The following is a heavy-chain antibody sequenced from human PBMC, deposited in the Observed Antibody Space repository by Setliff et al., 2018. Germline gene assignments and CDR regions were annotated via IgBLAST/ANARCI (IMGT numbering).Heavy chain of an antibody. CDR2: TRLDGNSK. Sequence: GESLKISCAASGFTFNMYGMHWVRQAPGKGLEWVAFTRLDGNSKYYADSVKGRFTISRDNSKNTLYLQMSSLRPEDTALYYCAKPRPGWPAGFDSWGQGTLVTVSS. J-gene: IGHJ4*02. CDR1: GFTFNMYG. V-gene: IGHV3-30*02. CDR3: AKPRPGWPAGFDS. D-gene: IGHD6-19*01.